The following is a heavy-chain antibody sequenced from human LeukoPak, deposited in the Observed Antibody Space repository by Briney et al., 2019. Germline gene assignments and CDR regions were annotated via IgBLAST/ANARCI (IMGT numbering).Heavy chain of an antibody. CDR2: ISGSGGST. D-gene: IGHD2-2*01. CDR1: GFTFSSYA. V-gene: IGHV3-23*01. CDR3: AKGKGVVPAAMPSDY. Sequence: GGSLRPSCAASGFTFSSYAMSWVRQAPGKGLEGVSAISGSGGSTYYADSVKGRFTISRDNSKNTLYLQMNSLRAEDTAVYYCAKGKGVVPAAMPSDYWGQGTLVTVSS. J-gene: IGHJ4*02.